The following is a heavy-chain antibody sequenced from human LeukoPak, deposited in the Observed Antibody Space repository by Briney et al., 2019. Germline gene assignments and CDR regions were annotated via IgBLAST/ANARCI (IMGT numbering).Heavy chain of an antibody. CDR1: GGSISSYY. CDR3: ARCGYDILTGYRIFDL. V-gene: IGHV4-59*08. D-gene: IGHD3-9*01. CDR2: IYYSGST. Sequence: SETLSLTCTVSGGSISSYYWSWIRQPPGKGLEWIGYIYYSGSTNYNPSLKSRVTISVDTSKNQFSLRLSSVTAADTAVYYCARCGYDILTGYRIFDLWGRGTLVTVSS. J-gene: IGHJ2*01.